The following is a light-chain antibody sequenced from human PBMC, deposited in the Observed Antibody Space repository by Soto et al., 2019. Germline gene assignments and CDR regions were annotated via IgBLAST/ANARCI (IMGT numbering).Light chain of an antibody. CDR3: QQYHGFSRT. J-gene: IGKJ1*01. Sequence: DIHMTQSPSALSASVGDSVPITCLASQSISDSLAWYQQKPGKAPDLLISDVSKLERGVASRFSGSGSGTEFTLTISSMQPDDLATYYCQQYHGFSRTFGQGTKV. V-gene: IGKV1-5*01. CDR1: QSISDS. CDR2: DVS.